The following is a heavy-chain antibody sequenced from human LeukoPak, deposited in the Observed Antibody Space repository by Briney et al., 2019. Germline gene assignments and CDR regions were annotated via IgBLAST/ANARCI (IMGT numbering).Heavy chain of an antibody. CDR1: GFTFSSYA. CDR2: ISSNGGST. J-gene: IGHJ4*02. CDR3: AKGTSNFDY. V-gene: IGHV3-64*01. D-gene: IGHD3-3*02. Sequence: GGSLRLSCAASGFTFSSYAMHWVRQAPGKGLEYVSAISSNGGSTYYANSVKGRFTISRDNSKNTLYLQMNSLRAEDTAVYYCAKGTSNFDYWGQGTLVTVSS.